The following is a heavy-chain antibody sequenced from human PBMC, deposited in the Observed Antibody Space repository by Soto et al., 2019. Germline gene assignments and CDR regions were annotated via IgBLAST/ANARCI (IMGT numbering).Heavy chain of an antibody. J-gene: IGHJ4*02. V-gene: IGHV3-48*01. CDR2: ISSSSSTI. CDR3: ARNLFYGYFDY. D-gene: IGHD4-17*01. CDR1: GFTFSSYS. Sequence: GGSLRLSCAASGFTFSSYSMNWVRQAPGKGLEWVSYISSSSSTIYYADSVKGRFTISRDNAKNSLYLQMNSLRAEDTAVYYCARNLFYGYFDYWGQGTLVTVSS.